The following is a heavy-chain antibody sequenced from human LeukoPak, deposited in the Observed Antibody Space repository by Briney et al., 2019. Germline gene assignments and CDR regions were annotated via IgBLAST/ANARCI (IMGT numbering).Heavy chain of an antibody. D-gene: IGHD3-10*01. J-gene: IGHJ4*02. CDR2: ISAYNGNT. CDR3: ARDYRDYYGPGSYL. V-gene: IGHV1-18*01. CDR1: GYTFTSYG. Sequence: ASVKVCCKASGYTFTSYGISWVRQAHGQGLEWMGWISAYNGNTNYAQKLQGRVTMTTDTSTSTAYMELRSLRSDDTAVYYCARDYRDYYGPGSYLWGQGTLVTVSS.